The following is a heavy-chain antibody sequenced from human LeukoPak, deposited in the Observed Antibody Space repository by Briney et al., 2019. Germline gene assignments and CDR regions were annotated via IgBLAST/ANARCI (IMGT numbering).Heavy chain of an antibody. V-gene: IGHV4-34*01. CDR1: GGSLSGYY. Sequence: SETLSLTCAVYGGSLSGYYWNWIRQSPGKGLEWIGEIDQGGSTYYNPSLKSRVTISVDTSKNQFSLKLSSMTAADTAIYYCARAVNFYGSWFDPWGKGTLVIVSS. CDR3: ARAVNFYGSWFDP. J-gene: IGHJ5*02. D-gene: IGHD4-17*01. CDR2: IDQGGST.